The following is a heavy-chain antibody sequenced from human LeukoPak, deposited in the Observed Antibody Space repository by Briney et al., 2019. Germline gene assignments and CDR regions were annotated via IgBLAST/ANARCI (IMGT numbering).Heavy chain of an antibody. D-gene: IGHD3-10*01. V-gene: IGHV3-21*01. CDR2: ISSSGVYI. J-gene: IGHJ4*02. Sequence: GGSLRLSCAASGFTFSTYSMNWVRQAPGKGLEWVSSISSSGVYIYYADSLKGRFTVSRDNAKNSLYLQMNSLRAEDTAVYFCARGLYGSGNYADTDYWGKGTLVTVSS. CDR1: GFTFSTYS. CDR3: ARGLYGSGNYADTDY.